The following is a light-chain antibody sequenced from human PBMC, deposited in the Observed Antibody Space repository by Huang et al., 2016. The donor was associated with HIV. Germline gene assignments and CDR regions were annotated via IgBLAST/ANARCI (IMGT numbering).Light chain of an antibody. J-gene: IGKJ1*01. Sequence: EVVMTQSPATLSVSPGERATLFCRASERVGSNLAWFQRKPGQAPRLLIYGASTRATGIPARVSGSGSGTVFTLTISSLQSEDSAVYFCQQYQIYWMFGQGTKVEFK. V-gene: IGKV3-15*01. CDR3: QQYQIYWM. CDR1: ERVGSN. CDR2: GAS.